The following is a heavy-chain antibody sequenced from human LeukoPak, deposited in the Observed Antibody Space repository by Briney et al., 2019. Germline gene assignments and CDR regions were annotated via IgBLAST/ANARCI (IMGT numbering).Heavy chain of an antibody. CDR1: GGSISSYY. V-gene: IGHV4-59*01. Sequence: PSETQSLTCTVSGGSISSYYWSWIRQPPGKGLEWIGYIYYSGSTNYNPSLKSRVTISVDTSKNQFSLKLSSVTAADTAVYYCARGYYGSGSFFDYWGQGTLVTVSS. D-gene: IGHD3-10*01. CDR3: ARGYYGSGSFFDY. CDR2: IYYSGST. J-gene: IGHJ4*02.